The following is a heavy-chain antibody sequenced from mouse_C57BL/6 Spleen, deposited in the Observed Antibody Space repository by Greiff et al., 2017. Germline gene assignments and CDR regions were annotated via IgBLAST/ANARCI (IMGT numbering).Heavy chain of an antibody. CDR3: AGGMDGLLRRAMDY. CDR2: IRSKSNNYAT. D-gene: IGHD2-3*01. CDR1: GFSFNTYA. Sequence: EVQGVESGGGLVQPKGSLKLSCAASGFSFNTYAMNWVRQAPGKGLEWVARIRSKSNNYATYYADSVKDRFTISRDDSESMLYLQMNNLKTEDTAMYYGAGGMDGLLRRAMDYWGQGTSVTVSS. J-gene: IGHJ4*01. V-gene: IGHV10-1*01.